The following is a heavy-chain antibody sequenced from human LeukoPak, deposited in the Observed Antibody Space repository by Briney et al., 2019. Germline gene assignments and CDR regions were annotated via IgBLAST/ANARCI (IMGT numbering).Heavy chain of an antibody. CDR1: GVSISDYF. CDR2: IYHSHTT. V-gene: IGHV4-59*01. J-gene: IGHJ3*02. D-gene: IGHD1-14*01. Sequence: PSETLSLTCTVSGVSISDYFWSWIRQPPGKGLERVGYIYHSHTTKYTPSLKSRVSISLHTSKNQFSLKVISVTAADTAVYYCARDQTRNSLIDVLDIWGQGSMVTVSS. CDR3: ARDQTRNSLIDVLDI.